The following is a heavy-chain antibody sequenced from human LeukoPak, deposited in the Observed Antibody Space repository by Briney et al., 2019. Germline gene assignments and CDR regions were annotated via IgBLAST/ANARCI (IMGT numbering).Heavy chain of an antibody. CDR1: GYTLTELS. Sequence: ASVKVSCKVSGYTLTELSMHWVRQAPGKGLEWMGGFYPEDGETIYAQKFQGRVTMTEDTSTDTAYMELSSLRSEDTAVYYCATGPANYYDSSGYQFPFDYWGQGTLVTVSS. J-gene: IGHJ4*02. CDR3: ATGPANYYDSSGYQFPFDY. CDR2: FYPEDGET. D-gene: IGHD3-22*01. V-gene: IGHV1-24*01.